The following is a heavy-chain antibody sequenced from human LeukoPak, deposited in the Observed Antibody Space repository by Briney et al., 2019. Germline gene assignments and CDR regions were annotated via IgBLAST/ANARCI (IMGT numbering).Heavy chain of an antibody. Sequence: GGSLRLSCAASGFTFSRYDVHWVRQVTGKGLEWVSAIDTTGGTYYPGSVKGRFTISRENAKNSLYLQMNSLRAGDTAVYYCARRGANDSDISAYGFFDLSGRGTLVTVSS. D-gene: IGHD3-22*01. CDR3: ARRGANDSDISAYGFFDL. CDR1: GFTFSRYD. CDR2: IDTTGGT. V-gene: IGHV3-13*04. J-gene: IGHJ2*01.